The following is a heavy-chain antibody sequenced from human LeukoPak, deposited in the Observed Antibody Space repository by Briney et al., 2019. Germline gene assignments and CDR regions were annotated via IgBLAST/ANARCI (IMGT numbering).Heavy chain of an antibody. CDR3: AKGDGSGSYSVPTSSNY. CDR2: ISYDGSNK. Sequence: GRSLRLSCAASGFTFSSYGMHWVRQAPGKGLEWVAVISYDGSNKYYADSVKGRFTISRDNSKNTLYLQMNSLRAEDTAVYYCAKGDGSGSYSVPTSSNYWGQGTLVTVSS. V-gene: IGHV3-30*18. D-gene: IGHD3-10*01. CDR1: GFTFSSYG. J-gene: IGHJ4*02.